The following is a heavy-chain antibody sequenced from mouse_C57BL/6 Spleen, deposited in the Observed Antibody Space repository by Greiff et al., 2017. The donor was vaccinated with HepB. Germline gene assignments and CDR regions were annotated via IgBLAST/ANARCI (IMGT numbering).Heavy chain of an antibody. V-gene: IGHV14-2*01. CDR3: ARGPLMVTTTTYAMDY. CDR2: IDPEDGET. Sequence: EVQLQQSGAELVKSGASVKLSCTASGFNIKDYYMHWVKQRTEQGLEWIGRIDPEDGETKYAPKFQGKATITADTSSNTAYLQLSSLTSEDTAVYYCARGPLMVTTTTYAMDYWGQGTSVTVSS. J-gene: IGHJ4*01. CDR1: GFNIKDYY. D-gene: IGHD2-2*01.